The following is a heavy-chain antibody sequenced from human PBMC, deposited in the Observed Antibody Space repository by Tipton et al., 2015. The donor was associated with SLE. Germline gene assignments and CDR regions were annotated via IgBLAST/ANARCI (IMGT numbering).Heavy chain of an antibody. D-gene: IGHD4-17*01. J-gene: IGHJ4*02. CDR1: GGSISSYY. V-gene: IGHV4-4*08. Sequence: LRLSCTVSGGSISSYYWSWIRQPPGKGLEWIGYIYTSWSTNYNPSLKSRVTISVDTSKNQFSLKLSSVTAADTAVYYCARDLREYGDAHFDYWGQGTLVTVSS. CDR3: ARDLREYGDAHFDY. CDR2: IYTSWST.